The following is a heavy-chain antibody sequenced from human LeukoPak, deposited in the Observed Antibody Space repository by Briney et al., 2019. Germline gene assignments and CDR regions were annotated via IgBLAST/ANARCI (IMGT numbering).Heavy chain of an antibody. J-gene: IGHJ4*02. D-gene: IGHD5-18*01. CDR3: ARGGYTYSV. CDR2: IKEEGSEK. V-gene: IGHV3-7*05. CDR1: GFTSRRYW. Sequence: PGGSLRLSCEASGFTSRRYWMSWVREAPGKGLEWVANIKEEGSEKYYVDSVKGRFTISRDNAKNSLYLQMNSLRVEDTAVYYWARGGYTYSVWGQGTLVTVSS.